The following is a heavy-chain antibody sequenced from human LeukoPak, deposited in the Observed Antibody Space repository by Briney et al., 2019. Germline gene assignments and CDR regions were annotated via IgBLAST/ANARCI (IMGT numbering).Heavy chain of an antibody. Sequence: GGSLRLSCAASGFTFSSYSMNWVRQAPGKGLEWVANIKQDGSEKYYVDSVKGRFTISRDNAKNSLYLQMNSLRAEDTAVYYCARGSSSSWYEGGRSPLHFDYWGQGTLVTVSS. J-gene: IGHJ4*02. CDR1: GFTFSSYS. CDR3: ARGSSSSWYEGGRSPLHFDY. D-gene: IGHD6-13*01. CDR2: IKQDGSEK. V-gene: IGHV3-7*01.